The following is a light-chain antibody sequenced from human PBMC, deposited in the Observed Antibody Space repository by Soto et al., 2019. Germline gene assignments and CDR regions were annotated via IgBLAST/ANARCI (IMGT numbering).Light chain of an antibody. CDR3: QFYDSSTPV. V-gene: IGLV6-57*03. Sequence: NFMLTQPHSVSESPGKTVTISCTRSSGSIASNYVQWYQQRPGSAPTTVIYEDNQRPSGVPDRFSGSIDSSSNSASLTISGLKTEDEADYYCQFYDSSTPVFGGGTKLTVL. J-gene: IGLJ3*02. CDR1: SGSIASNY. CDR2: EDN.